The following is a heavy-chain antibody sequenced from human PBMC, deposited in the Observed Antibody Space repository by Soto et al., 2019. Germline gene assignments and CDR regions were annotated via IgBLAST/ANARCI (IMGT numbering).Heavy chain of an antibody. D-gene: IGHD1-26*01. Sequence: EVQLLESGGGFVQPGGSLRLSCAASGFTFSTFAMNWVRQAPGKGLKWVSGITGGSGFTFYADSVKGRCTISRDDSENTLFLQMSSLRAEDTAKYYCAKSGPTNYFDFWGQGTLVTVSS. CDR2: ITGGSGFT. J-gene: IGHJ4*02. CDR3: AKSGPTNYFDF. CDR1: GFTFSTFA. V-gene: IGHV3-23*01.